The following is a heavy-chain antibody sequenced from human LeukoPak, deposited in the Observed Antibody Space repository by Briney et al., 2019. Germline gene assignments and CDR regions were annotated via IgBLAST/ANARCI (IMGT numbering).Heavy chain of an antibody. D-gene: IGHD4-17*01. CDR3: VGFNYGDYPGDY. V-gene: IGHV3-74*01. CDR2: INSDGSIT. Sequence: GGSLRLSCAASGFTFSTHWMHWVRQAPGKGLVWVSRINSDGSITSYADSVKGRFTISRDNAKKTLYLQMNSLRAEDTAVYYCVGFNYGDYPGDYWGQGTLVTVSS. J-gene: IGHJ4*02. CDR1: GFTFSTHW.